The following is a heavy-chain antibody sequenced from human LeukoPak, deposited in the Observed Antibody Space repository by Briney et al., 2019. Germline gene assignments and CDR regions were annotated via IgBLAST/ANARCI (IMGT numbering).Heavy chain of an antibody. CDR1: GGSISSHY. V-gene: IGHV4-59*11. CDR3: ARGEAVAANRGYYYYYGMDV. J-gene: IGHJ6*02. CDR2: IYYSGST. Sequence: PSETLSLTCTVSGGSISSHYWSWIRQPPGKGLEWIGYIYYSGSTNYNPSLKSRVTISVDTSKNQFSLKLSSVTAADTAVYYCARGEAVAANRGYYYYYGMDVWGQGTTVTVSS. D-gene: IGHD6-19*01.